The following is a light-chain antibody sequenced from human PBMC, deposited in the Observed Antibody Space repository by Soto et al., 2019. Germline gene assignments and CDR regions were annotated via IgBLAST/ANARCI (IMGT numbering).Light chain of an antibody. CDR3: CSYAGSSTFYVV. V-gene: IGLV2-23*03. J-gene: IGLJ2*01. Sequence: QSVLTQPASVSGSPGQSITISCPGTSSDVGSYNLVSWYQQHPGKAHKLMIYEGSKRPSGVSNRFSGSKSGNTASLISSGLQAEDEADYYCCSYAGSSTFYVVFGGGTKLTVL. CDR1: SSDVGSYNL. CDR2: EGS.